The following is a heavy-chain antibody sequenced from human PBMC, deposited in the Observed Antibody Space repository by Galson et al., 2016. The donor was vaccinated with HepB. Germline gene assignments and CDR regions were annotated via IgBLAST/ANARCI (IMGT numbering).Heavy chain of an antibody. D-gene: IGHD5-18*01. CDR2: IYPGDSDT. V-gene: IGHV5-51*01. CDR3: AWVLRVYTYGYLDY. Sequence: QSGADVKKPGESLKISCKGSGYSFTTDWIGWVRQMPGKGLEWMGIIYPGDSDTRYSPSFQAQVTFSAANSSSTASLQWSSLKASDPAMYYCAWVLRVYTYGYLDYWGQGTLVTVSS. J-gene: IGHJ4*02. CDR1: GYSFTTDW.